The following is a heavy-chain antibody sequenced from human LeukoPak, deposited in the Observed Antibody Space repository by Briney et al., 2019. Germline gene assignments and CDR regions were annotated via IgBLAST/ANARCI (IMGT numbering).Heavy chain of an antibody. V-gene: IGHV1-2*06. D-gene: IGHD6-6*01. Sequence: ASVKVSCKASGYTFTGYHMHWVRQAPGQGLEWMGRINPNSGDTNYAQKFQGRVAMTRDTSISTAFMELTRLRSDDTAVYYCAKGAPSSSSIFDFWGPGTLVTVSS. CDR3: AKGAPSSSSIFDF. J-gene: IGHJ4*02. CDR2: INPNSGDT. CDR1: GYTFTGYH.